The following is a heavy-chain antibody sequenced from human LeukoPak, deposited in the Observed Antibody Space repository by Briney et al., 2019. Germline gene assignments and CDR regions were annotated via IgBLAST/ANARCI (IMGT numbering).Heavy chain of an antibody. CDR3: ARGYYGSGSTQFDY. J-gene: IGHJ4*02. CDR1: GFTFSSYE. Sequence: GGSLRLSCAASGFTFSSYEMNWVRQAPGKGLEWVSYISSSGSTIYYADSVKGRFTISRDNAKNSLYLQMNSLRAEDTAVYYCARGYYGSGSTQFDYWGQGTLVTISS. V-gene: IGHV3-48*03. CDR2: ISSSGSTI. D-gene: IGHD3-10*01.